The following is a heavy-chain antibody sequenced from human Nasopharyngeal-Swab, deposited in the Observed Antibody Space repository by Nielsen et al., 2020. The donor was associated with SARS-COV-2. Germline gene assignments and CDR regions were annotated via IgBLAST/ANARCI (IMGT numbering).Heavy chain of an antibody. CDR3: ARDPYCSSASCYPRVYYCYMDV. J-gene: IGHJ6*03. CDR2: INPSGGST. V-gene: IGHV1-46*01. D-gene: IGHD2-2*01. Sequence: ASPKASSKASAYTLTSHYMHCPRHPPPQGLERMGIINPSGGSTSYAQKSQGRVTMTRDTSTSTVYMELSSLRSEDTAVYYCARDPYCSSASCYPRVYYCYMDVWGKGTTVTVSS. CDR1: AYTLTSHY.